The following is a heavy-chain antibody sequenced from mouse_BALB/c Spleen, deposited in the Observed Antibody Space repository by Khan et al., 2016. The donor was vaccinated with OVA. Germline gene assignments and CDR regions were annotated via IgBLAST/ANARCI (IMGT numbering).Heavy chain of an antibody. CDR3: TRHRGYCSSNPYFDY. V-gene: IGHV5-6-4*01. J-gene: IGHJ2*01. D-gene: IGHD1-1*01. CDR2: ISSGGSFT. CDR1: GFSFSTYS. Sequence: EVQLVESGGDLVRPGGSLKLSCAASGFSFSTYSMSWVRQTPEKRLEWVATISSGGSFTYYPDSVKGRFTISRDNAKNSLYLQMSSLKSEDTAMYYCTRHRGYCSSNPYFDYWGQGTTLTVSS.